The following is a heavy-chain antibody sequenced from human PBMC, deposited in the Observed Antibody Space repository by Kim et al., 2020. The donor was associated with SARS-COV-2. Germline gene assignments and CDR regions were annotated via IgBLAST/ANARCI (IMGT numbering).Heavy chain of an antibody. J-gene: IGHJ5*02. CDR2: FDPEDGET. V-gene: IGHV1-24*01. Sequence: ASVKVSCKVSGYTLTELSMHWVRQAPGKGLEWMGGFDPEDGETIYAQKFQGRVTMTEDTSTDTAYMELSSLRSEDTAVYYCATDLSSSWYEGSRPSRFDPWGQGTLVTVSS. D-gene: IGHD6-13*01. CDR3: ATDLSSSWYEGSRPSRFDP. CDR1: GYTLTELS.